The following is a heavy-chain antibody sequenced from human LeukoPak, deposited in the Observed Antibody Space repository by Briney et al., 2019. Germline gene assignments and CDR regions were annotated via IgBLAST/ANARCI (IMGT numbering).Heavy chain of an antibody. CDR2: INHSGST. D-gene: IGHD3-10*01. CDR3: ARDPRRFGELFDYYYYGMDV. CDR1: GGSFSGYY. V-gene: IGHV4-34*01. Sequence: SETLSLTCAVYGGSFSGYYWSWIRQHPGKGLEWIGEINHSGSTNYNPSLKSRVTISVDTSKNQFSLKLSSVAAADTAVYYCARDPRRFGELFDYYYYGMDVWGKGTTVTVSS. J-gene: IGHJ6*04.